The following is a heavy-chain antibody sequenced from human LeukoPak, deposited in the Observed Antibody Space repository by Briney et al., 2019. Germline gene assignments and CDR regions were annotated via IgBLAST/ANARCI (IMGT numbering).Heavy chain of an antibody. V-gene: IGHV4-38-2*01. J-gene: IGHJ4*02. D-gene: IGHD3-22*01. Sequence: SETLSLTCLVSGYSISSNYYWGWIRQPPGKGLEWIGSIYYSGSTNYNPSLKSRVTISVDTSKNQFSLKLSSVTAADTAVYYCAVYYYDSSGYYGPFDYWGQGTLVTVSS. CDR3: AVYYYDSSGYYGPFDY. CDR1: GYSISSNYY. CDR2: IYYSGST.